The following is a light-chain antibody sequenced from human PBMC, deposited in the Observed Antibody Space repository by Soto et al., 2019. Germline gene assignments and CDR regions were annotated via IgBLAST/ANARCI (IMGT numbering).Light chain of an antibody. J-gene: IGLJ2*01. Sequence: SYELTQPPSVSVAPGKTARISCGGNNIGSKSVHWYQQKPGQAPVLVIYYDSDRPSGIPERFSGSNSGNTATLTISRVEAGDEADYYCQVWDAMVFGGGTKVTVL. CDR3: QVWDAMV. CDR1: NIGSKS. V-gene: IGLV3-21*04. CDR2: YDS.